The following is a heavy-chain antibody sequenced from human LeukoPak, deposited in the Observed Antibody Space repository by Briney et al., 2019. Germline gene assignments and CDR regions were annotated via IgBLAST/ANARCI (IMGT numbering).Heavy chain of an antibody. Sequence: SETLSLTCTVSGGSISSYYWSWIRQPPGKGLEWIGYIYYSGSTDYNPSLKSRVTISVDTSKNQFSLKLSSVTAAVTAVYYCARVIAAAGTEWFDPWGQGTLVTVSS. CDR1: GGSISSYY. D-gene: IGHD6-13*01. J-gene: IGHJ5*02. CDR2: IYYSGST. CDR3: ARVIAAAGTEWFDP. V-gene: IGHV4-59*01.